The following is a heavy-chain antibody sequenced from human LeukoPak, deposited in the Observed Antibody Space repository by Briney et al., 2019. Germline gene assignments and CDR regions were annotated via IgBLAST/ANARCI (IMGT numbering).Heavy chain of an antibody. J-gene: IGHJ4*02. V-gene: IGHV1-2*02. D-gene: IGHD6-13*01. CDR1: GYTFTGYY. Sequence: ASVKVSCKASGYTFTGYYMHWVRQAPGQGLEWMGWINPNSGDTNYAQKFQGRVTMTRDTSISTAYMELSRLRSDDTAVYYCAKPFGEQQLGGVDYWGQGTLVTVSS. CDR2: INPNSGDT. CDR3: AKPFGEQQLGGVDY.